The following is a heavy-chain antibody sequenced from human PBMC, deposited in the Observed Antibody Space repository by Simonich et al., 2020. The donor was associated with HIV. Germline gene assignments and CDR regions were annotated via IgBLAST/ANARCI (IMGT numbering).Heavy chain of an antibody. V-gene: IGHV5-51*02. J-gene: IGHJ1*01. CDR3: AGLGLSVTDQYFQH. D-gene: IGHD4-4*01. CDR2: LIPRTTVT. Sequence: EVQLVQSGAEVKKPGESLQISCKGSGYSFPSYCTGWVRPMSVKGMGWMGVLIPRTTVTSYSPSFQGQVPMSAYKSISTAYLQVSSLKASDTAMYYCAGLGLSVTDQYFQHWGQGTLVTVSS. CDR1: GYSFPSYC.